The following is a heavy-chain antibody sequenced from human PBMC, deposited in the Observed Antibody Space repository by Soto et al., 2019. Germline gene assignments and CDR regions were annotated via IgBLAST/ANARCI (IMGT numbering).Heavy chain of an antibody. CDR3: ARDIFGHVDAFDL. J-gene: IGHJ3*01. CDR1: GYIFSSFY. V-gene: IGHV1-18*01. Sequence: ASVKVSCKASGYIFSSFYINCVRQAPGQGLEWMGWTSGYSGNSKYAQKFQGRVTMTTDTSTNTGYMEMRSLTSDDTAVYYCARDIFGHVDAFDLWGQGTMVTVSS. CDR2: TSGYSGNS. D-gene: IGHD3-3*02.